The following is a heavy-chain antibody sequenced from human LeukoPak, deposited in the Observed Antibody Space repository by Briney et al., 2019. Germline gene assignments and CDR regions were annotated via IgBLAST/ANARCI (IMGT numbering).Heavy chain of an antibody. Sequence: VASVQVSCKASGYTFISSGISWVRQAPGQGLEWMGWINTHNSNTNYAQQFQGRVTMTTDTSTSTAYMDLRSLRSDDTAVYYCARDRDYGRNLYAFDIWGQGTMVTVSS. CDR1: GYTFISSG. CDR2: INTHNSNT. D-gene: IGHD4-23*01. CDR3: ARDRDYGRNLYAFDI. J-gene: IGHJ3*02. V-gene: IGHV1-18*01.